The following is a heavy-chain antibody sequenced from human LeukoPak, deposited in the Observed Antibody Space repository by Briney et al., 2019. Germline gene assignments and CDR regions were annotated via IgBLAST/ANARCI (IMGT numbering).Heavy chain of an antibody. CDR2: ITAGNGNT. D-gene: IGHD5-18*01. CDR3: ARDLARGYSYGYNAFDI. Sequence: ASVKVSCKASGYNFSSYGIGWVRQAPRQGLEWMGWITAGNGNTNYAQKVQGRVTMTTDTSTSTACMELRSLRSDDTAVYFCARDLARGYSYGYNAFDIWGQGTMVTVSS. CDR1: GYNFSSYG. V-gene: IGHV1-18*01. J-gene: IGHJ3*02.